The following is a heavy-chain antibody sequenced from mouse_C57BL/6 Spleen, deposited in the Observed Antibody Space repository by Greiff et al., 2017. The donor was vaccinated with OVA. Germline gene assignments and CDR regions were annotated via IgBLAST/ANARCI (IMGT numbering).Heavy chain of an antibody. Sequence: EVKLVESGGGLVKPGGSLKLSCAASGFTFSSYAMSWVRQTPEKRLEWVATISDGGSYTYYPDNVKGRFTISRDNAKNNLYLQMSHLKSEDTAMYYCARDQRRNAMDYWGQGTSVTVSS. CDR2: ISDGGSYT. CDR1: GFTFSSYA. D-gene: IGHD2-12*01. CDR3: ARDQRRNAMDY. V-gene: IGHV5-4*01. J-gene: IGHJ4*01.